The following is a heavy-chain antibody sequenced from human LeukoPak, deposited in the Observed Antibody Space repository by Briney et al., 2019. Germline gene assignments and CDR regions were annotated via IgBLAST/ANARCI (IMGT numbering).Heavy chain of an antibody. V-gene: IGHV3-7*01. CDR3: ARGSVIVPADLYYYGMDV. J-gene: IGHJ6*02. CDR2: IKQDGSEK. CDR1: GFTFSSYW. Sequence: PGGSLRLSCAASGFTFSSYWMSWVRQAPGKGLEWVANIKQDGSEKYYVDSVKGRFTISRDNAKNSLYLQMNSLRAEDTAVYYCARGSVIVPADLYYYGMDVWGQGTTVTVSS. D-gene: IGHD2-2*01.